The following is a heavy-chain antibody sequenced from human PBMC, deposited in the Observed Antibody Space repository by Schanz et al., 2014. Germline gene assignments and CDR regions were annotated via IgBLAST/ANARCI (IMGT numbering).Heavy chain of an antibody. D-gene: IGHD1-1*01. CDR3: ARDRRNADLDY. Sequence: EVHLVESGGGLVQPGGSLRLSCAASGITFSSHSFNWVPQAPGKGLEWISYITYNGGTIYYADSVKGRFTISRDNAKNSLYLEMNSLRAEDTALYYCARDRRNADLDYWGQGTLVTVSS. V-gene: IGHV3-48*01. J-gene: IGHJ4*02. CDR2: ITYNGGTI. CDR1: GITFSSHS.